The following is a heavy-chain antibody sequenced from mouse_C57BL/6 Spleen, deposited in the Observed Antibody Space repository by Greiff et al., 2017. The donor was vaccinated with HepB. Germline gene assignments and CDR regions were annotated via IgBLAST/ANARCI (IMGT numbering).Heavy chain of an antibody. CDR1: GYTFTSYW. CDR2: IHPNSGST. Sequence: QVQLQQPGAELVKPGASVKLSCKASGYTFTSYWMHWVKQRPGQGLEWIGMIHPNSGSTNYNEKFKSKATLTVDKSSSTAYMQLSSLTSEDSAVYYCASQWGYGSSYWYFDVWGTGTTVTVSS. J-gene: IGHJ1*03. V-gene: IGHV1-64*01. CDR3: ASQWGYGSSYWYFDV. D-gene: IGHD1-1*01.